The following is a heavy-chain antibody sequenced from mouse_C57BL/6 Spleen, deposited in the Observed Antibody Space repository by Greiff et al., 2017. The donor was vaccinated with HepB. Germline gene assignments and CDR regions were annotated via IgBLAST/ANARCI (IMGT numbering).Heavy chain of an antibody. Sequence: VKVVESGAELARPGASVKLSCKASGYTFTSYGISWVKQRTGQGLEWIGEIYPRSGNTYYNEKFKGKATLTADKSSSTAYMELRSLTSEDSAVYFCARPSMVPYYYAMDYWGQGTSVTVSS. CDR1: GYTFTSYG. V-gene: IGHV1-81*01. J-gene: IGHJ4*01. CDR3: ARPSMVPYYYAMDY. CDR2: IYPRSGNT. D-gene: IGHD2-2*01.